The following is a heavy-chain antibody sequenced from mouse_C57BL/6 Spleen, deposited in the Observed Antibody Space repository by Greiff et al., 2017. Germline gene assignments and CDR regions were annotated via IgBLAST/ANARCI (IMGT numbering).Heavy chain of an antibody. J-gene: IGHJ3*01. V-gene: IGHV1-82*01. CDR1: GYAFTGSW. CDR3: ARGELLSPLAY. Sequence: VQLQQSGPELVKPGASVTISCKASGYAFTGSWMNWVKQRPVNGLEWIGRIYPGDGGTTYNRKFKGKATLTADKSSSTAYMQLSSLPSADSAVYSCARGELLSPLAYWGQGTLVTVSA. CDR2: IYPGDGGT. D-gene: IGHD1-1*02.